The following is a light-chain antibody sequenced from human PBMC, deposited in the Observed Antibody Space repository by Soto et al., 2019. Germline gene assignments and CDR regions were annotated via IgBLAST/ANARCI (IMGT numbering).Light chain of an antibody. Sequence: QSALTQPASVSGSPGQSITISCTGTSSDVGSYNYVSWYQQHPGKAPKLMIYEVRNRPSGVSDRFSGSKSGKTASLTIFGLQAEDEADYYWSSYTTSTTQVFGGGTTVTVL. CDR3: SSYTTSTTQV. V-gene: IGLV2-14*01. J-gene: IGLJ2*01. CDR1: SSDVGSYNY. CDR2: EVR.